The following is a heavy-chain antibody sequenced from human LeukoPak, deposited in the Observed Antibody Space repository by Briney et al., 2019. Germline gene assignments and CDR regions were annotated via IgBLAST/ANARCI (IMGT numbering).Heavy chain of an antibody. J-gene: IGHJ4*02. CDR1: GFTFDDYA. V-gene: IGHV3-9*01. D-gene: IGHD4-17*01. CDR3: AKDKSDYSYFDY. Sequence: GGSLRLSCAASGFTFDDYAMHWVWQAPGKGLEWVSGISWNSGSIGYADSVKGRFTISRDNAKNSLYLQMNSLRAEDTALYYCAKDKSDYSYFDYWGQGTLVTVSS. CDR2: ISWNSGSI.